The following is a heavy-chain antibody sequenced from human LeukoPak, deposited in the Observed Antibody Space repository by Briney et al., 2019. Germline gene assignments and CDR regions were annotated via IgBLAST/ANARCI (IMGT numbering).Heavy chain of an antibody. CDR1: GGSINSGGYY. V-gene: IGHV4-31*03. Sequence: SQTLSLTCTVSGGSINSGGYYWSCIRQHPGKGLEWIGYIYYSGSTYYNPSLKSRVTISVYTSKNQFSLKLSSVTAADTAVYYCATGWDYGSGQNWFDPWGQGTLVTVSS. J-gene: IGHJ5*01. CDR2: IYYSGST. D-gene: IGHD3-10*01. CDR3: ATGWDYGSGQNWFDP.